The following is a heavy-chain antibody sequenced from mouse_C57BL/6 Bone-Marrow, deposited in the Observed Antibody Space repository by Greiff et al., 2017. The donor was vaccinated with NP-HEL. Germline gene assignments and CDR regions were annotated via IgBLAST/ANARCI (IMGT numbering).Heavy chain of an antibody. D-gene: IGHD2-2*01. CDR3: ARSMVTTGPAFFDY. V-gene: IGHV1-66*01. Sequence: QVQLQQSGPELVKPGASVKISCKASGYSFTSYYIHWVKQRPGQGLEWIGWIYPGSGNTKYNEKFKGKATLTADTSSSTAYMQLSSLTSEDSAVYYCARSMVTTGPAFFDYWGQGTTLTVSS. J-gene: IGHJ2*01. CDR1: GYSFTSYY. CDR2: IYPGSGNT.